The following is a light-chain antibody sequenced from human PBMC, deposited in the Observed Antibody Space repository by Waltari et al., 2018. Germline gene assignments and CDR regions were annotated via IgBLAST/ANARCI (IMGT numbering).Light chain of an antibody. CDR1: SSDVGGYNY. CDR3: SSYAGSSSYV. V-gene: IGLV2-8*01. Sequence: QSALTQPPSASGSPGQSVTISCTGTSSDVGGYNYVSWYQQHPGKAPKLMIYEVSKRPSGVPDRCSGSKSGNTASLTVSGLQAEDEADYYCSSYAGSSSYVFGTGTKVTVL. CDR2: EVS. J-gene: IGLJ1*01.